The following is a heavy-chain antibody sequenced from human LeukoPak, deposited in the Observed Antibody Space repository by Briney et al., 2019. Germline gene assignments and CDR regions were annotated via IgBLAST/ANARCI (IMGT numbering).Heavy chain of an antibody. Sequence: ASVKVSCKASGYTFTGYYMHWVRQAPGQGLEWMGRTNPNSGGTNYAQKFQGRVTMTRDTSISTAYMELSRLRSDDTAVYYCARVRLPYCSGGSCYLGVPFDYWGQGTLVTVSP. CDR3: ARVRLPYCSGGSCYLGVPFDY. CDR2: TNPNSGGT. V-gene: IGHV1-2*06. D-gene: IGHD2-15*01. CDR1: GYTFTGYY. J-gene: IGHJ4*02.